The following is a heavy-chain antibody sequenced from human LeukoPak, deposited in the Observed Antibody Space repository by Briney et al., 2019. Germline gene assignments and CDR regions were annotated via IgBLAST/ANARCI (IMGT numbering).Heavy chain of an antibody. V-gene: IGHV1-8*01. Sequence: ASVKVSCKASGYTFTSYDINWVRQATGQGLEWTGWMNPNSGNTGYAQKFQGRVTMTRNTSISTAYMELSSLRSEDTAVYYCASNSNGGVVIIDAFDIWGQGTMVTVSS. CDR1: GYTFTSYD. D-gene: IGHD3-3*01. J-gene: IGHJ3*02. CDR2: MNPNSGNT. CDR3: ASNSNGGVVIIDAFDI.